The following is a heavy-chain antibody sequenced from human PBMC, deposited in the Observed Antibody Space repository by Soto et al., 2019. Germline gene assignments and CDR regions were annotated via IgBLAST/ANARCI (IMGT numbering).Heavy chain of an antibody. CDR1: GGSFSGYY. V-gene: IGHV4-34*01. D-gene: IGHD4-4*01. CDR2: INHSGST. CDR3: PISKPCYYGMDV. J-gene: IGHJ6*02. Sequence: QVQLQQWGAGLLKPSETLSLTCAVYGGSFSGYYWTWIRQPPGKGLEWIGEINHSGSTNYNPSLKSRVTISVHTSKNQFSLKLSSATAADTAVYYCPISKPCYYGMDVRGQGTTVTVSS.